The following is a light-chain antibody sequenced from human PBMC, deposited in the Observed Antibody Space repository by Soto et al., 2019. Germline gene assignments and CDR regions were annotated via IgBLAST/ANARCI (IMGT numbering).Light chain of an antibody. V-gene: IGLV2-14*01. J-gene: IGLJ2*01. CDR2: EVR. Sequence: QSALTQPASVSGSPGQSITIPCTGTSSDVRDYNYVSWYQRHPGKAPKVLIYEVRNRRSGVSNRFSGSKSGTTASLTISGLQPEDEADYFCSSYTTTYTLIFGGGTKLTVL. CDR1: SSDVRDYNY. CDR3: SSYTTTYTLI.